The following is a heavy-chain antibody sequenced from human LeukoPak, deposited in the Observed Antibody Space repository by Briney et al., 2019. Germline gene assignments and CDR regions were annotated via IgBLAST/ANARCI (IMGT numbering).Heavy chain of an antibody. CDR3: LRGDRRDY. CDR1: GFTFSSYA. CDR2: IDSSGGYM. V-gene: IGHV3-21*06. Sequence: GGSLRLSCAASGFTFSSYAMSWVRQTPGKGLEWVSSIDSSGGYMFYTDSVKGRFIISRDNAKDSLYLQVNNLRAEDTAVYYCLRGDRRDYWGQGTLVTVSS. J-gene: IGHJ4*02.